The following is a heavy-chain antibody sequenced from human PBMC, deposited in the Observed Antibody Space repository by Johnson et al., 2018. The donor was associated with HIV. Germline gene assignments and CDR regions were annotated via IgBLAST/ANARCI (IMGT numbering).Heavy chain of an antibody. V-gene: IGHV3-33*06. CDR1: GFTFSSYA. CDR3: AKDAYCSGGDCYDVFDI. D-gene: IGHD2-15*01. CDR2: IWSDGTNK. J-gene: IGHJ3*02. Sequence: QVQLVESGGGVVQPGRSLRLSCAASGFTFSSYAMHWVRQAPGKGLEWLATIWSDGTNKYYGDSVKGRFTVSRDSSKNTLFLQMTSLRVEDTAVFYCAKDAYCSGGDCYDVFDIWGQGTKVTVSS.